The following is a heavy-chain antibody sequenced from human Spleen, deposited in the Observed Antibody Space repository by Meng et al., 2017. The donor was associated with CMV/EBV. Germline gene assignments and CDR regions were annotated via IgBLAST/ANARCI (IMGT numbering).Heavy chain of an antibody. Sequence: GESLKISCAASGFTFSSYPMHWVRQAPGKGLEWVAVISNDGFNKFYSDSVKGRFSISRDNSKRTLYLQMNSLRAEDTAVYFCARDEMVIIDFWGQGTLVTVSS. CDR3: ARDEMVIIDF. J-gene: IGHJ4*02. V-gene: IGHV3-30-3*01. D-gene: IGHD5-24*01. CDR2: ISNDGFNK. CDR1: GFTFSSYP.